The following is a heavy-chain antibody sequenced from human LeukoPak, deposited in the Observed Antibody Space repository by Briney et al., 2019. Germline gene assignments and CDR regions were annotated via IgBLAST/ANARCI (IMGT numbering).Heavy chain of an antibody. J-gene: IGHJ4*02. D-gene: IGHD5-24*01. Sequence: PSETLSLTCTVSGGSISSYYWSWIRQPPGKGLEWIGYIYNSGSTKYNPSLKSRVTISVDTSKNQISLKLSSVTAADTAVYYCARGARAGYNLEPFDYYGQGTLAIVSS. CDR1: GGSISSYY. V-gene: IGHV4-59*08. CDR3: ARGARAGYNLEPFDY. CDR2: IYNSGST.